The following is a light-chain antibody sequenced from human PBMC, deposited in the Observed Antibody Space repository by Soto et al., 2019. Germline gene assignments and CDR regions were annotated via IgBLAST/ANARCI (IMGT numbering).Light chain of an antibody. J-gene: IGLJ1*01. Sequence: QSALTQPPSASGSPGQSVTISCTGTSSDVGAYKYVSWYQQYPGKVPKVIIYEVSKRPSGVPDRFSGSKSDNTASLTVSGLQAEDEADYYCSSYAGSNSYVFGTGTKVTVL. CDR2: EVS. V-gene: IGLV2-8*01. CDR3: SSYAGSNSYV. CDR1: SSDVGAYKY.